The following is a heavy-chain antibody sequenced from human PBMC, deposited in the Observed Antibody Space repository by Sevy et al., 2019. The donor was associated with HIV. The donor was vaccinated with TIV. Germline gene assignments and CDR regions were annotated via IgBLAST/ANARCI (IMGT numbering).Heavy chain of an antibody. D-gene: IGHD2-2*01. CDR1: GFTFSTYW. CDR3: ARDCSSTSCLWGLDV. Sequence: GGSLRLSCAASGFTFSTYWMSWVRQAPGKGLEWVANIKKDGSEKYYVDSVKGRFTISRDNAKSSLYLQMKSLRAEDTAVYYCARDCSSTSCLWGLDVWGLGTTVTVSS. CDR2: IKKDGSEK. J-gene: IGHJ6*02. V-gene: IGHV3-7*03.